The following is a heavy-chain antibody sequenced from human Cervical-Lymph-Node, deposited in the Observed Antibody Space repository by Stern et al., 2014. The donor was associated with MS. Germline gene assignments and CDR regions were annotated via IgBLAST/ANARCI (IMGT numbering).Heavy chain of an antibody. CDR2: ISYDRRDK. CDR3: AKGGSGSYLD. V-gene: IGHV3-30*04. Sequence: VESGGGVVQPGRSLGLSCAASGFVFRRNALLWVRQARGKGMAWVALISYDRRDKYYTDSVKGRFTVSRDNSNNTVDLEMXSLRLEDTAVYYCAKGGSGSYLDWGQXSLVTFSS. CDR1: GFVFRRNA. J-gene: IGHJ4*02. D-gene: IGHD1-26*01.